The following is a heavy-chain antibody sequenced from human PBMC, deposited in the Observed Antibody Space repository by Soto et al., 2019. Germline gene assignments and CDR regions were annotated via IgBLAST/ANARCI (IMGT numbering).Heavy chain of an antibody. Sequence: QGQLVQSGAEVKKPGSSVKASCQASGGTFSSYAISWVRQAPGHELEWMGGIIPIFGTENYAQKFQDSVTITADESTSTDYLELSSRRSEDTAVYYCARAGYYDSSGYYDLDAFDIWGQGTMVTVSS. J-gene: IGHJ3*02. CDR1: GGTFSSYA. D-gene: IGHD3-22*01. CDR2: IIPIFGTE. V-gene: IGHV1-69*01. CDR3: ARAGYYDSSGYYDLDAFDI.